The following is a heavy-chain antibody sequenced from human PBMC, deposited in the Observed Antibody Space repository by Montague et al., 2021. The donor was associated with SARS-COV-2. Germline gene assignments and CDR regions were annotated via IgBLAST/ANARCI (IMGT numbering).Heavy chain of an antibody. J-gene: IGHJ4*02. CDR1: GGSINSFY. Sequence: SETLSLTCTVSGGSINSFYWSWVRKSPGKRMERIGNIHHSGSTXXXHXXXXRVTMSLDTSRNQHSLTLSSVTAADTAIYYCATQAGGFTSGSLDYWGQGTLVTVSS. CDR2: IHHSGST. V-gene: IGHV4-59*08. CDR3: ATQAGGFTSGSLDY. D-gene: IGHD6-13*01.